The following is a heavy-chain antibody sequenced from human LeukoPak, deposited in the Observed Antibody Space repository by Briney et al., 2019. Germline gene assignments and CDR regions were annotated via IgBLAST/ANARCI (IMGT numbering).Heavy chain of an antibody. D-gene: IGHD6-13*01. CDR2: INHSGST. V-gene: IGHV4-34*01. CDR3: ARSSYWYFDL. J-gene: IGHJ2*01. CDR1: GGSFSGYY. Sequence: PSETLSLTCAVCGGSFSGYYWSWIRQPPGKGLEWIGEINHSGSTNYNPSLNGRVTISVDTSKNQFSLKLSSVTAADTAVYYCARSSYWYFDLWGRGTLVTVSS.